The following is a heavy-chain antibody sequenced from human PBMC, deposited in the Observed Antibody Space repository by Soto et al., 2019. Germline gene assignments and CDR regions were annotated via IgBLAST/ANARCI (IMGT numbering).Heavy chain of an antibody. Sequence: QVQLQESGPGLVKPSQTLSLSCTVPDGSISTVDYWWSWIRQSPDMGLEWIGHIYDGGRTYNNPSLESRVTMSVDTSKSQLSLTLSSVSAADTAVYYCARGPSGDKVDSWGQGTLVTVSS. V-gene: IGHV4-30-4*01. CDR3: ARGPSGDKVDS. CDR1: DGSISTVDYW. D-gene: IGHD7-27*01. J-gene: IGHJ4*02. CDR2: IYDGGRT.